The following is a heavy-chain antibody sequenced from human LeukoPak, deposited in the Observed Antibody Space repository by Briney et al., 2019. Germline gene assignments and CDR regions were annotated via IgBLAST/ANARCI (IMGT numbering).Heavy chain of an antibody. D-gene: IGHD2-2*01. J-gene: IGHJ5*02. V-gene: IGHV4-59*01. CDR1: GGSISSYY. Sequence: PSETLSLTCTVSGGSISSYYWSWIRQPPGKGLEWIGYIYYSGSTNYNPSLKSRVTISVDTSKNQFSLELSSVTAADTAVYYCARDVYCSSTSCETSNWFDPWGQGTLVTVSS. CDR2: IYYSGST. CDR3: ARDVYCSSTSCETSNWFDP.